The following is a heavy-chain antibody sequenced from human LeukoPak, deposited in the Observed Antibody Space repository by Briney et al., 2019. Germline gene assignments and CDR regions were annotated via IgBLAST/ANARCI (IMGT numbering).Heavy chain of an antibody. Sequence: PGGSLRLSCAASGFTFSNYGIRWVRQAPGKGLEWVAFIRNDGSDKYYADSVRGRLTISRDNSKNTVYLQMNSLRAEDTAVYYCAKEQDLVGTTYYFGHWGQGTLVTVSS. CDR1: GFTFSNYG. J-gene: IGHJ4*02. CDR3: AKEQDLVGTTYYFGH. V-gene: IGHV3-30*02. CDR2: IRNDGSDK. D-gene: IGHD1-26*01.